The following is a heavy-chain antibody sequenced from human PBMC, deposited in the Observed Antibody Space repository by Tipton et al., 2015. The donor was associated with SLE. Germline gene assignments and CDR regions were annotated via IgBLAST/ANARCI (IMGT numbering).Heavy chain of an antibody. CDR2: IYTSGST. CDR1: GGSISSYY. Sequence: TLSLTCTVSGGSISSYYWSWIRQPPGKGLEWIGRIYTSGSTNYNPSLKSRVTISVDTSKNQFSLKLSSVTAADTAVYYWARDLTGLGFDYWGQGTLVTVSS. J-gene: IGHJ4*02. CDR3: ARDLTGLGFDY. V-gene: IGHV4-4*08. D-gene: IGHD1-20*01.